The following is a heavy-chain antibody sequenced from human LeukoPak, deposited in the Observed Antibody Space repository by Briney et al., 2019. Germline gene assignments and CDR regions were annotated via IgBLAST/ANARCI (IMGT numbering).Heavy chain of an antibody. CDR1: GFTFSNAW. Sequence: GGSLRLSCAASGFTFSNAWMSWVRQAPGKGLEWVGRIKSKTDGGTTDYAAPVKGRFTISRDDSKNTLYLQMNSLKTEDTAVYYCTTAYYYGSGSHGFDYWGQGTLVTVSS. V-gene: IGHV3-15*01. J-gene: IGHJ4*02. CDR3: TTAYYYGSGSHGFDY. CDR2: IKSKTDGGTT. D-gene: IGHD3-10*01.